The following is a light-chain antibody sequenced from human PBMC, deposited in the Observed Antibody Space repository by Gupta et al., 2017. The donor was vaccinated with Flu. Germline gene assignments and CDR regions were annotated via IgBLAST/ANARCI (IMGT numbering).Light chain of an antibody. J-gene: IGLJ1*01. Sequence: QSVLTQPRSVSGAPGQRVSISCTGGSTNIGAAYDVQWYQQLPGQAPKLLIYSNTNRPSGVPDRFSGSKSGNSASLAITGLQAEDEADYYCQSYDSSLSGYVFGAGTKVTVL. V-gene: IGLV1-40*01. CDR3: QSYDSSLSGYV. CDR1: STNIGAAYD. CDR2: SNT.